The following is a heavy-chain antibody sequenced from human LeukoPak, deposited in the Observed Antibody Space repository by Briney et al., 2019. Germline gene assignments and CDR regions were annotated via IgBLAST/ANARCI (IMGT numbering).Heavy chain of an antibody. Sequence: RASVKVSCKTSGYTFTGQYLHWVRQAPGQGLEWMGWINPNSGGTKSAQKFQGRVIMTRDTSISTAYMELRSLSSDDTAVYYCARPTGTNQLWDYWGQGTLVTVSS. D-gene: IGHD1-7*01. CDR1: GYTFTGQY. CDR3: ARPTGTNQLWDY. V-gene: IGHV1-2*02. J-gene: IGHJ4*02. CDR2: INPNSGGT.